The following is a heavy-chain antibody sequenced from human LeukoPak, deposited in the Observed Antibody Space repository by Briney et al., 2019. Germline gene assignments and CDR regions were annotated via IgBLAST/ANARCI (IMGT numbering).Heavy chain of an antibody. CDR3: AGSEGFGELSAFGY. CDR2: ISYDGYDK. D-gene: IGHD3-10*01. CDR1: GFTFNDYA. V-gene: IGHV3-30-3*01. Sequence: GGSLRLSCAASGFTFNDYALYWVRQAPGKGLEWVTLISYDGYDKSYADSVRGRFTISRDNSRNTLYLQMNSLRAEDTAVYYCAGSEGFGELSAFGYWGQGTLVTVSS. J-gene: IGHJ4*02.